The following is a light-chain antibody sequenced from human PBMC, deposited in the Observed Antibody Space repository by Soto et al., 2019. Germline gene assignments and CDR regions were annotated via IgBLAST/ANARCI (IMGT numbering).Light chain of an antibody. CDR1: QTISNY. V-gene: IGKV1-39*01. CDR3: QQSYSSLMYT. Sequence: DIQMTQSPSSLSASVGDRVTITCRASQTISNYLNWYQQKPGKAPKLLIFAASSLQSGVPSRFSVSGSGTDFTLTISSLQPEDFATYYCQQSYSSLMYTFGQGTKLEIK. J-gene: IGKJ2*01. CDR2: AAS.